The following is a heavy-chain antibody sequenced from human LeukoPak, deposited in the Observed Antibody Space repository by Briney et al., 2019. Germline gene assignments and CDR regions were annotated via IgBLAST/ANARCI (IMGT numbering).Heavy chain of an antibody. CDR3: ARAGLYGDYADTYAFDI. J-gene: IGHJ3*02. V-gene: IGHV4-31*03. Sequence: SETLSLTCTVSGGSISSGGYYWSWIRQHPGKGLEWIGHIYYSGSTYYNPSLKSRVTISVDTSKNQFSLKLSSVTAADTAVYYCARAGLYGDYADTYAFDIWGQGTMVTVSS. CDR1: GGSISSGGYY. CDR2: IYYSGST. D-gene: IGHD4-17*01.